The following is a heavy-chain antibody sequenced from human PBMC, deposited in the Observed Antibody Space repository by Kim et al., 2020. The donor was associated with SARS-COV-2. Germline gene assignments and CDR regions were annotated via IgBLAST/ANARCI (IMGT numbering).Heavy chain of an antibody. J-gene: IGHJ4*02. CDR3: ARAGYSSSWADY. D-gene: IGHD6-13*01. V-gene: IGHV4-30-2*04. Sequence: TPSLKSRVTISVDTSKNQFSLKLSSVTAADTAVYYCARAGYSSSWADYWGQGALVTVSS.